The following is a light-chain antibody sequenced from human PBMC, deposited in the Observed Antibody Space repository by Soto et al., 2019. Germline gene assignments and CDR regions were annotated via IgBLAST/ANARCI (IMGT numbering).Light chain of an antibody. CDR2: DAS. CDR3: QQYESLPLT. J-gene: IGKJ5*01. CDR1: QGISNY. Sequence: DIQMTQSPSSLSTSVGGRVPITCRSSQGISNYLAWYQQKPGKAPKLLIYDASDLETGVPSRFSGSGSGTGFTFTISSLQPEDFATYYCQQYESLPLTFGQGTRLEIK. V-gene: IGKV1-33*01.